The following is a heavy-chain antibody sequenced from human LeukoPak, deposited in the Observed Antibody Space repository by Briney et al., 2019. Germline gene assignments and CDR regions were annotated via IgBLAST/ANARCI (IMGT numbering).Heavy chain of an antibody. D-gene: IGHD4-17*01. J-gene: IGHJ4*02. CDR1: GGSFSGYY. CDR3: ARGVGVATVTTHLGY. CDR2: INHSGST. V-gene: IGHV4-34*01. Sequence: SETLSLTCAVYGGSFSGYYWSWIRQPPGKGLEWIGEINHSGSTNYNPSLKSRVTISVDTSKNQFSLKLSSVTAADTAVYYCARGVGVATVTTHLGYWGQGTLVTVSS.